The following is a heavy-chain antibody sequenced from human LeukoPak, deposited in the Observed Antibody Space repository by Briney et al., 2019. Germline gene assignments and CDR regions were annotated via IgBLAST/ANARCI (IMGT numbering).Heavy chain of an antibody. CDR3: ARVIGYCSSTSCPGPLDY. CDR2: ISAYNGKT. J-gene: IGHJ4*02. CDR1: GYTFTSYG. Sequence: ASXXVSCKASGYTFTSYGISWVRQAPGQGVEWMGWISAYNGKTNYAQKLQGRVTIKTDTSTSTAYMELRSLRSDDTAVYYCARVIGYCSSTSCPGPLDYWGQGTLVTVSS. D-gene: IGHD2-2*01. V-gene: IGHV1-18*01.